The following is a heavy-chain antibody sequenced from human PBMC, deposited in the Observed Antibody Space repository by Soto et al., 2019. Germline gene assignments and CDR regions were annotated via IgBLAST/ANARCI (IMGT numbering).Heavy chain of an antibody. J-gene: IGHJ4*02. CDR2: IYWDDEG. Sequence: SGPTLVNPTQTLTLTCTFSGFSLRTSRVGVGWIRQPPGKALEWPALIYWDDEGRYSPSLKSRLTITKDTSKSQVVLTMTNMDPVDTATYYCAHSPFSSGWYLTGRFDSWGQGTLVTVSS. CDR1: GFSLRTSRVG. D-gene: IGHD6-19*01. CDR3: AHSPFSSGWYLTGRFDS. V-gene: IGHV2-5*02.